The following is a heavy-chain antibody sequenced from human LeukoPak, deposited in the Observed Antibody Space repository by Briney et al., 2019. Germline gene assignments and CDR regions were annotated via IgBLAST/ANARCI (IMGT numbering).Heavy chain of an antibody. V-gene: IGHV4-34*01. CDR2: INDSGTI. CDR3: ARRWNYGRNYYIDV. Sequence: SETLPLTRSVYGRSFSHYYWRWIRQPPGRGREWIGEINDSGTINYNPSLMGRVTVSLDKSKNQFSLRLSSATAADTAVYYCARRWNYGRNYYIDVWGKGATVSVSS. CDR1: GRSFSHYY. D-gene: IGHD1-7*01. J-gene: IGHJ6*03.